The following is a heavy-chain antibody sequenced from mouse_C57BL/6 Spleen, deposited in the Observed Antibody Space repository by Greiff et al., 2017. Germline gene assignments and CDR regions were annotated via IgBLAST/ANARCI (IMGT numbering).Heavy chain of an antibody. CDR1: GYTFTSYW. Sequence: VQLQQPGAELVKPGASVKLSCKASGYTFTSYWMQWVKQRHGQGLEWIGEIDPSDSYTNYNQKFKGKATLTVDTSSSTAYMQLSSLTSEDSAVYFCARGTVELGRVDYWGQGTTLTVSS. J-gene: IGHJ2*01. CDR2: IDPSDSYT. CDR3: ARGTVELGRVDY. V-gene: IGHV1-50*01. D-gene: IGHD4-1*01.